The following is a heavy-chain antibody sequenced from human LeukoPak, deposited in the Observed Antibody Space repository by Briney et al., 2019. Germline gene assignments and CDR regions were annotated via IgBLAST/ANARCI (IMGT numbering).Heavy chain of an antibody. V-gene: IGHV4-59*01. CDR1: GGSISSYY. CDR3: ARVGSFPPHFDY. D-gene: IGHD3-10*01. J-gene: IGHJ4*02. Sequence: PPETLSLTCTVSGGSISSYYWSWIRQPPGKGLEWIGYIYYSGSTNYNPSLKSRVTISVDTSKNQFSLKPSSVTAADTAVYYCARVGSFPPHFDYWGQGTLVTVSS. CDR2: IYYSGST.